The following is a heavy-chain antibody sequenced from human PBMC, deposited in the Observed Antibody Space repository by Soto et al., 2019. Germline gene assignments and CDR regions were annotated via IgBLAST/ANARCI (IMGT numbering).Heavy chain of an antibody. CDR1: GFTFIGYY. CDR2: INPNSGGT. V-gene: IGHV1-2*02. J-gene: IGHJ4*02. Sequence: ASVKVSCKASGFTFIGYYMHWVRQAPGQGLEWMGWINPNSGGTKYAQKFQGRVTMTRDTSISTAYMELSRLRSDDPAVYYCARDIAVTGTNYFDYWGQGTLVTV. D-gene: IGHD6-19*01. CDR3: ARDIAVTGTNYFDY.